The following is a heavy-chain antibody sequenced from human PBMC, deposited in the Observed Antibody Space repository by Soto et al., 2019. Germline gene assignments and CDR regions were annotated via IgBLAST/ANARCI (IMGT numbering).Heavy chain of an antibody. Sequence: PGGSLRLSCAASGFTFSSYGMHWVRQAPGKGLEWVAVISYDGSNKYYADSVKGRFTISRDNSKNTLYLQMNSLRAEDTAVYYCATLGFGELLPPMPDAFDIWGQGTMVTVSS. D-gene: IGHD3-10*01. V-gene: IGHV3-30*03. CDR2: ISYDGSNK. J-gene: IGHJ3*02. CDR3: ATLGFGELLPPMPDAFDI. CDR1: GFTFSSYG.